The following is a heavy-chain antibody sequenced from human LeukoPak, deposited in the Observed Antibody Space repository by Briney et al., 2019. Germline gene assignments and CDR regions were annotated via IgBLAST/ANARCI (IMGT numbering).Heavy chain of an antibody. CDR1: GFTFSSYG. Sequence: GRSLRLSCAASGFTFSSYGMHWVRQAPGKGLEWVAVISYDGSNKYYADSVKGRFTISRGNSKNTLYVQMNSLRAEDTAVYYCAKNVMTTLITPTDWGQGTLVTVSS. D-gene: IGHD4-23*01. V-gene: IGHV3-30*18. J-gene: IGHJ4*02. CDR2: ISYDGSNK. CDR3: AKNVMTTLITPTD.